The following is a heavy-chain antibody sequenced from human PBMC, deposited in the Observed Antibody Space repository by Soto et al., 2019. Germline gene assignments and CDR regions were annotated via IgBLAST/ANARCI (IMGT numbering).Heavy chain of an antibody. D-gene: IGHD1-26*01. Sequence: PGGSLRLSCAASGFTFSSYAMSWVRQAPGKGLEWVSGISDSGDSTYYADSVKGQFTISRDNSKNTLYLQMNSLRAEDTAVYYGAKEGGSWNYYGYWGQGPLVTVSP. V-gene: IGHV3-23*01. CDR2: ISDSGDST. CDR3: AKEGGSWNYYGY. J-gene: IGHJ4*02. CDR1: GFTFSSYA.